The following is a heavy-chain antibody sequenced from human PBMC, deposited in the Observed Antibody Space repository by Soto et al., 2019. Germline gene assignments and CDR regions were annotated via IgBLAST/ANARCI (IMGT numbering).Heavy chain of an antibody. J-gene: IGHJ3*01. V-gene: IGHV3-48*03. CDR2: ISSAAITM. Sequence: EVQLVESGGGLIQPGGSLRLSCVASGFTLSRDELNWVRQAPGKGMEWISYISSAAITMHYADSVKGRFTISRDNARNSVYLQMDSLTIEDTALYFCARDGTDHQEPDNDAFDVWGQGTMVTVSS. CDR3: ARDGTDHQEPDNDAFDV. CDR1: GFTLSRDE. D-gene: IGHD1-20*01.